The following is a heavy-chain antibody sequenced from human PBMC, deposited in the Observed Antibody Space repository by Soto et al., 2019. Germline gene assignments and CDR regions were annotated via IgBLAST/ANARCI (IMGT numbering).Heavy chain of an antibody. CDR2: ISYDGSNK. D-gene: IGHD1-26*01. J-gene: IGHJ6*02. CDR3: AKVMGATSLDYGMDV. V-gene: IGHV3-30*18. CDR1: GFTFSSYG. Sequence: GGSLRLSCAASGFTFSSYGMHWVRQAPGKGLEWVAVISYDGSNKYYADSVKGRFTISRDNSKNTLYLQMNSLRAEDTAVYYCAKVMGATSLDYGMDVWGQGTTVTVSS.